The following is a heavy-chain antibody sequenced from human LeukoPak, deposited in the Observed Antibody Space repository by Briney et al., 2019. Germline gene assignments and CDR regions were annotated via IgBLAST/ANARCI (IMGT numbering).Heavy chain of an antibody. V-gene: IGHV3-74*01. CDR1: GFPFSNYR. CDR2: IHSDGSST. J-gene: IGHJ4*02. Sequence: GGSLRLSCAASGFPFSNYRMHWVRQAPGKGLVWVSRIHSDGSSTDYADYVKGRFTISRDNPKNTLYLQMNSLRAEDTAVYYCARGETNFDSWGQGTLVTVSS. CDR3: ARGETNFDS.